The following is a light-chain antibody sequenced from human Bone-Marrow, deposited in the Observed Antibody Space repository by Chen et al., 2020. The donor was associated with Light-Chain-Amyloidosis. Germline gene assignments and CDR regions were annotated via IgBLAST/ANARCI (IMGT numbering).Light chain of an antibody. CDR2: DDS. CDR1: NIGSTR. J-gene: IGLJ3*02. CDR3: QVWDMSSVRRV. Sequence: YVLTQPSSVSVAPGQTATIACGRNNIGSTRVHCYQQPPVQAPRLVVYDDSDRPSGILERLYASNFGNMATLTISRVEAGDEADYYCQVWDMSSVRRVFGGVTKLTVL. V-gene: IGLV3-21*02.